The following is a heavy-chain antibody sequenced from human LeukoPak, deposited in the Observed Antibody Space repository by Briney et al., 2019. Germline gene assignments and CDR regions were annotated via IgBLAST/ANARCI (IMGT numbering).Heavy chain of an antibody. J-gene: IGHJ3*02. Sequence: GGSLRLSCAASGFTFSTYSMNWVRQAPGKGLEWVSYISSSSGTMYYADSVKGRFTISRDNAKKSLNLQMNSLRVEDTAVYYCARPRGGTMANDAFDIWGQGTMVTVSS. CDR3: ARPRGGTMANDAFDI. CDR1: GFTFSTYS. D-gene: IGHD1-1*01. V-gene: IGHV3-48*01. CDR2: ISSSSGTM.